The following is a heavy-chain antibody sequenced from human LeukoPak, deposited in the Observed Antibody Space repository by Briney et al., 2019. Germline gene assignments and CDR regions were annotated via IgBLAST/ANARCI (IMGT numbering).Heavy chain of an antibody. CDR2: MNPNSGNT. CDR1: GYTFTSYD. D-gene: IGHD2-21*02. V-gene: IGHV1-8*01. Sequence: ASVKVSCKASGYTFTSYDINWVRQATGQGLEWMGWMNPNSGNTGYAQKFQGRVTMTRDTSISTAYMELSRLRSDDTAVYYCAREKMVTATACFQHWGQGTLVTVSS. J-gene: IGHJ1*01. CDR3: AREKMVTATACFQH.